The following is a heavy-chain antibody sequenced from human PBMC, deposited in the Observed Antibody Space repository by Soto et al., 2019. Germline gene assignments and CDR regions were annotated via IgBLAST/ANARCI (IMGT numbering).Heavy chain of an antibody. CDR3: ARTKEDTAMVFDY. J-gene: IGHJ4*02. Sequence: SETLSLTCTVSGGSISSYYWSWIRQPPGKGLEWIGYSYYSGSTNYNPSLKSRVTISVDTSKNQFSLKLSSVTAADTAVYYCARTKEDTAMVFDYWGQGTLVTVSS. D-gene: IGHD5-18*01. V-gene: IGHV4-59*01. CDR2: SYYSGST. CDR1: GGSISSYY.